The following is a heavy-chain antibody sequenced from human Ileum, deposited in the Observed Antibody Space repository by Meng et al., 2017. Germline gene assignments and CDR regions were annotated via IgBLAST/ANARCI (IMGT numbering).Heavy chain of an antibody. V-gene: IGHV4-4*02. Sequence: VQLQASGPGLVKSSGTLSLTCSVSGASMSVVSYWSWVRQSPGKGLEWIGQIDHLGIAYYKPSLKSRVTMSIDQSKSQFSLRLTSVSAADTAVYYCARHGGYYQDFWGQGTLVTVSS. CDR1: GASMSVVSY. CDR3: ARHGGYYQDF. D-gene: IGHD4-23*01. J-gene: IGHJ4*02. CDR2: IDHLGIA.